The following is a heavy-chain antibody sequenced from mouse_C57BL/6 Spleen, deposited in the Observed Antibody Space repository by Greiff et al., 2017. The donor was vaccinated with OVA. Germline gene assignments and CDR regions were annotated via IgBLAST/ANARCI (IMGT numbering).Heavy chain of an antibody. D-gene: IGHD1-1*01. CDR3: ARSPTVVALDY. CDR2: IDPSDSYT. Sequence: VKLQQPGAELVMPGASVKLSCKASGYTFTSYWMHWVKQRPGQGLEWIGEIDPSDSYTNYNQKFKGKSTLTVDKSSSTAYMRLSSLTSEDSAVYYCARSPTVVALDYWGQGTTLTVSS. V-gene: IGHV1-69*01. CDR1: GYTFTSYW. J-gene: IGHJ2*01.